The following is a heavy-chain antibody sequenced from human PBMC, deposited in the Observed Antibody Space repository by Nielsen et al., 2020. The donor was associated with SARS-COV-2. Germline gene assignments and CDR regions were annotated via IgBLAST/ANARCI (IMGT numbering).Heavy chain of an antibody. CDR2: ISVDSDNT. V-gene: IGHV1-18*01. D-gene: IGHD3-3*01. J-gene: IGHJ6*03. CDR3: ARGGDYDFWSGYYTRYYYYMDV. Sequence: WVRQAPGQGLEWMGWISVDSDNTNYAQKLQGRVTMTTDTSTSTAYMELRSLRSDDTAVYYCARGGDYDFWSGYYTRYYYYMDVWGKGTTVTVSS.